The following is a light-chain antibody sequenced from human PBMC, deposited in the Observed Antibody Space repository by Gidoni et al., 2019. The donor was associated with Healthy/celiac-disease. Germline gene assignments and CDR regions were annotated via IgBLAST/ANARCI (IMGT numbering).Light chain of an antibody. V-gene: IGKV2-28*01. CDR1: QSLLQSNVYNY. CDR3: MQALQTPKT. J-gene: IGKJ1*01. Sequence: EIAMTQSPLSLPVTPGEPDAIHCRSSQSLLQSNVYNYLDWYLQNPGQSPQLLIYLGSNRAAGVPDRFSGSGSGTDFPLKISRVEAEDVGVYYCMQALQTPKTFGQGTKVEIK. CDR2: LGS.